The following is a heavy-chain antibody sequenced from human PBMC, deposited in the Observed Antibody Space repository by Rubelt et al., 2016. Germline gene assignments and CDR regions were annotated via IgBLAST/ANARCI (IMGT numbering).Heavy chain of an antibody. CDR2: IKQDGGEK. J-gene: IGHJ4*02. CDR3: AKDSLRFLEWLLDY. Sequence: RDKGLEWVANIKQDGGEKYYVDSVKGRFTISRDNAKNSLYLQMNSLRAEDTAAYYCAKDSLRFLEWLLDYWGQGTLVTVSS. D-gene: IGHD3-3*01. V-gene: IGHV3-7*01.